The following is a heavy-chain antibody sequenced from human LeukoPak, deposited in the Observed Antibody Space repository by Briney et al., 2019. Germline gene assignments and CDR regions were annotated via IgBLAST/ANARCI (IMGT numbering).Heavy chain of an antibody. V-gene: IGHV1-2*04. CDR1: GYTFTGYY. CDR2: INPNSGGT. Sequence: ASVKVSCKASGYTFTGYYMHWVRQAPGQGLEWMGWINPNSGGTNYAQKFQGWVTMTRDTSISTAYMELSRLRSDDTAVYYCAGDLGHGIQLGRDYYYYGMDVWGQGTTVTVSS. J-gene: IGHJ6*02. CDR3: AGDLGHGIQLGRDYYYYGMDV. D-gene: IGHD5-18*01.